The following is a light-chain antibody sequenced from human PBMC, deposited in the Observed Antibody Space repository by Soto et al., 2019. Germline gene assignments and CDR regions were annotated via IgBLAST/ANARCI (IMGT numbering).Light chain of an antibody. CDR3: SSYSGGDNLI. J-gene: IGLJ2*01. CDR1: SSDVGGHNY. Sequence: QSALTQPPSASGSPGQSVTISCTGTSSDVGGHNYVSWYQQHPGKAPKLMIYEVSARPSGVPDRFSGSRSGNTASLTVSGLQAEDEADYYCSSYSGGDNLIFGGGTKLTVL. V-gene: IGLV2-8*01. CDR2: EVS.